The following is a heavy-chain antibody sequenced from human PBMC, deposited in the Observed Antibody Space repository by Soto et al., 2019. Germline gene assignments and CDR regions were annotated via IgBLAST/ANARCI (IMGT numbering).Heavy chain of an antibody. D-gene: IGHD3-22*01. J-gene: IGHJ4*02. CDR2: ISYDGSNK. CDR3: ARDLQYDSSGPTDY. V-gene: IGHV3-30-3*01. Sequence: GGSLRLSCAASGFTFSSYAMHWVRQAPGKGLEWVAVISYDGSNKYYADSVKGRFTISRDNSKNTLYLQMNSLRAEDTAVYYCARDLQYDSSGPTDYWGQGTLVTVSS. CDR1: GFTFSSYA.